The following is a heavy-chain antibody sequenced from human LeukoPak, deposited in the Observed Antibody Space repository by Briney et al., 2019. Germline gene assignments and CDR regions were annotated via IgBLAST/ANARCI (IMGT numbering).Heavy chain of an antibody. Sequence: SETLSLTCTVSGGSITSYYWSWIRQPAGKGLEWIGRIYTSGSTNYNPSLKSRVTMSVDTSKNHFSLKLSSVTAADTAVYYCARGRRYDWNDVLNWFDPWGQGTLVTVSS. V-gene: IGHV4-4*07. CDR1: GGSITSYY. D-gene: IGHD1-1*01. CDR2: IYTSGST. CDR3: ARGRRYDWNDVLNWFDP. J-gene: IGHJ5*02.